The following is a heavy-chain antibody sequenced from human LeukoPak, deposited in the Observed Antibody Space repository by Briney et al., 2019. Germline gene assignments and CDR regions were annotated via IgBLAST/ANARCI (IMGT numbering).Heavy chain of an antibody. Sequence: GGSLRLSCAASGFTFSSYSMSWVRQAPGKGLEWVSSISSSGGNTYYADSVKGRFTISRDNSKNTLYLQMNSLRAEDTAVYYCARDSGSAYMDVWGKGTTVTVSS. D-gene: IGHD2-8*02. CDR2: ISSSGGNT. CDR3: ARDSGSAYMDV. CDR1: GFTFSSYS. J-gene: IGHJ6*03. V-gene: IGHV3-23*01.